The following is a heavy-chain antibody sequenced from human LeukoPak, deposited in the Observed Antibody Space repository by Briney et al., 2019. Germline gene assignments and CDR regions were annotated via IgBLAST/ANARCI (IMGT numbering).Heavy chain of an antibody. CDR2: IFINGST. V-gene: IGHV4-61*02. Sequence: PSETLSLTCTVSDDSLTSGSHYWSWIRQPAGKGLEWIGRIFINGSTNYNPSLTSRVTISADTSKSQFSLKLTSVTAADAAVYYCGRMRIVVVPAAKFRHFYYGMDVWGQGTTVTVSS. CDR3: GRMRIVVVPAAKFRHFYYGMDV. D-gene: IGHD2-2*01. CDR1: DDSLTSGSHY. J-gene: IGHJ6*02.